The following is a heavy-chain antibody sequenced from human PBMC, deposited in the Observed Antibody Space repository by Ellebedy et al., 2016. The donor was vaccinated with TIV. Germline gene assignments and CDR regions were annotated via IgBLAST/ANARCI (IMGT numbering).Heavy chain of an antibody. CDR2: IYPGDSDT. Sequence: KVSXXASGGTFSSYAISWVRQAPGQGLEWMGIIYPGDSDTRYSPSFQGQVTISADKSISTAYLQWSSLKASDTAMYYCARTQRGLLWFGELAGPFDYWGQGTLVTVSS. CDR3: ARTQRGLLWFGELAGPFDY. D-gene: IGHD3-10*01. CDR1: GGTFSSYA. J-gene: IGHJ4*02. V-gene: IGHV5-51*01.